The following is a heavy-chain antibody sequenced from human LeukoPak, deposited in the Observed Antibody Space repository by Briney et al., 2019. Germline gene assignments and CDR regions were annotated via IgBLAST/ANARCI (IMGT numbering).Heavy chain of an antibody. CDR1: GGSISSYH. V-gene: IGHV4-4*07. Sequence: SETLSLTCTVSGGSISSYHWSWIRQPAGKGLEWMGRINSSGSTNHNPCLKSRVTMSLDTSKNQFSLKLRPVTAADTTVCYCARAGLYSYGYSYLDYWGQGILVTVSS. CDR2: INSSGST. D-gene: IGHD5-18*01. J-gene: IGHJ4*02. CDR3: ARAGLYSYGYSYLDY.